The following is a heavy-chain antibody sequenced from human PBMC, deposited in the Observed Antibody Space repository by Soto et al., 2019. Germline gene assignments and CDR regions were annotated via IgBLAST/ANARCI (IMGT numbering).Heavy chain of an antibody. V-gene: IGHV3-23*01. CDR1: GFTFSTFD. CDR2: IRGVAGST. Sequence: EVQLLESGGGLVQPGGSLRLSCAASGFTFSTFDMTWVRQAPGKGLEWVSLIRGVAGSTHYPDSVKGRFTISKDNSNNMLYLEMNSLRADDTAVYFCVKGAWLDYLGQGNMVTVSS. J-gene: IGHJ4*02. CDR3: VKGAWLDY.